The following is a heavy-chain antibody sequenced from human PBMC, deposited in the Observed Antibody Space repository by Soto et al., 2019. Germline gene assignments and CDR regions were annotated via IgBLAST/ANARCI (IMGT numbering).Heavy chain of an antibody. CDR1: GGTFSSFT. Sequence: SVKVSCKASGGTFSSFTIDWVRQAPGQGLEWMGRIIPILGITHYAQKFQGRVTIDADKSSSTAYMEVSSLRSGDTAMYYCARTCGRYATGCVDYWGQGTLVTVSS. CDR2: IIPILGIT. CDR3: ARTCGRYATGCVDY. D-gene: IGHD3-16*01. J-gene: IGHJ4*02. V-gene: IGHV1-69*02.